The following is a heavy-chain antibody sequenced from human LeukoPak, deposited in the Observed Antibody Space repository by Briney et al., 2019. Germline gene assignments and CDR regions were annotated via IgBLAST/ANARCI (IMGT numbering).Heavy chain of an antibody. CDR3: AKAGIGVVGYFDY. Sequence: GGSLRLSCAASGFTCSSYAMSWVRQPPGKGLEWVSAIRGSGGGTYYADSVKGRFTISRDNSKNTLYLQMNSLRDEDTALYYCAKAGIGVVGYFDYWGQGTLVTVSS. V-gene: IGHV3-23*01. D-gene: IGHD6-19*01. CDR2: IRGSGGGT. J-gene: IGHJ4*02. CDR1: GFTCSSYA.